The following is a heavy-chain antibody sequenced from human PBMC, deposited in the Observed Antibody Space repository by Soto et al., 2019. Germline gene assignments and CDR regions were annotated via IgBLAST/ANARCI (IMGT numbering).Heavy chain of an antibody. J-gene: IGHJ6*02. D-gene: IGHD2-15*01. CDR2: IYYSGST. CDR1: GGSISSYY. Sequence: SETLSLTCTVSGGSISSYYWSWIRQPPGKGLEWNGYIYYSGSTNYNPSLKSRVTISVDTSKNQFSLKLSSVTAADTAVYYCARDRGRGGYYYYGMDVWGQGTTVTVSS. CDR3: ARDRGRGGYYYYGMDV. V-gene: IGHV4-59*01.